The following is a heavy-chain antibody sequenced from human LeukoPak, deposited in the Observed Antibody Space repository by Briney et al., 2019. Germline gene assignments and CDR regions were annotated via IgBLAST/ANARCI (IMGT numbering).Heavy chain of an antibody. CDR3: ARVSYQEGVDY. J-gene: IGHJ4*02. D-gene: IGHD2-2*01. CDR2: IYYSGST. V-gene: IGHV4-39*07. Sequence: PSETLSLTCTVSGGSISSYYWGWIRQPPGKGLEWIGSIYYSGSTYYNPSLTSRVTISVDTSKNQFSLKLSFVTAADTAVYYCARVSYQEGVDYWGQGTLVTVSS. CDR1: GGSISSYY.